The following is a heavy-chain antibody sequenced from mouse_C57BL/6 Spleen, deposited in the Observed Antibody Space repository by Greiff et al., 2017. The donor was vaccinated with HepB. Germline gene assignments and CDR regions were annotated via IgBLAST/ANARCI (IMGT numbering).Heavy chain of an antibody. D-gene: IGHD1-1*01. J-gene: IGHJ2*01. CDR1: GFTFSDYG. CDR3: AREAYYGLFDY. CDR2: ISSGSSTI. V-gene: IGHV5-17*01. Sequence: EVKVVESGGGLLKPGGSLKLSCAASGFTFSDYGMHWVRQAPEKGLEWVAYISSGSSTIYYADTVKGRFTISRDNAKNTLFLQMTSLRSEDTAMYYCAREAYYGLFDYWGQGTTLTVSS.